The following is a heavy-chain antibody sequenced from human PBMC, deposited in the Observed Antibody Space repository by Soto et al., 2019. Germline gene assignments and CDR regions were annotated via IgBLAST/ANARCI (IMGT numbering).Heavy chain of an antibody. CDR3: AREPATAKPEGVDF. D-gene: IGHD1-1*01. J-gene: IGHJ4*02. CDR2: INPNSGGT. CDR1: GYTFSDYY. V-gene: IGHV1-2*02. Sequence: ASVKVSCRASGYTFSDYYIHWVRQAPGQGLEWMGWINPNSGGTKYAPKFQGGVTMTRDTSITTAYMELSRLRSGDTAVYYCAREPATAKPEGVDFWGQGTLVTVSS.